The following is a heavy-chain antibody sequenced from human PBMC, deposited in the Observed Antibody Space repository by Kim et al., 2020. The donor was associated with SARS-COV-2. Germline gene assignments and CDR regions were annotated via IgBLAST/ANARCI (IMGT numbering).Heavy chain of an antibody. CDR3: ATARGYYDSSGYYVFDY. D-gene: IGHD3-22*01. Sequence: GGSLRLSCAASGFSFSSYWMHWVRQVPGKGLLWVSRINSDGSGTGYADSVKGRFTISRDNAKNTLYLHMNSLRAEDTAVYYCATARGYYDSSGYYVFDYWGQGILVTVSS. V-gene: IGHV3-74*01. CDR2: INSDGSGT. CDR1: GFSFSSYW. J-gene: IGHJ4*02.